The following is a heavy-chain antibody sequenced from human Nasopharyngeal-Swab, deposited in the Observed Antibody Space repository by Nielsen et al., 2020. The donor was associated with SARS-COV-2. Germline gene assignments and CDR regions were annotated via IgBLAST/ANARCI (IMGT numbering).Heavy chain of an antibody. CDR3: ARIPEGGNCL. D-gene: IGHD2-21*01. V-gene: IGHV3-74*01. J-gene: IGHJ4*02. CDR2: ISPDGSTT. Sequence: WIRQPPGKGLVWISQISPDGSTTVYVDSVKGRFTISRDNAKNTVYLQMNSLRTEDSAVYFCARIPEGGNCLWGQGTLVTVSS.